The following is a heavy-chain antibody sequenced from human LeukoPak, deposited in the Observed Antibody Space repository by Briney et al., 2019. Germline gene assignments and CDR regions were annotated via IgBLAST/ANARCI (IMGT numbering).Heavy chain of an antibody. D-gene: IGHD6-19*01. V-gene: IGHV1-69*04. J-gene: IGHJ5*02. Sequence: GSSVKVSCKASGGTSSSYAISWVRQAPGQGLEWMGRIIPIFGIANYAQKFQGRVTITADKSTSTAYMELSSLRSEDTAVYYCASENSSGQGGGANWFDPWGQGTLVTVSS. CDR2: IIPIFGIA. CDR3: ASENSSGQGGGANWFDP. CDR1: GGTSSSYA.